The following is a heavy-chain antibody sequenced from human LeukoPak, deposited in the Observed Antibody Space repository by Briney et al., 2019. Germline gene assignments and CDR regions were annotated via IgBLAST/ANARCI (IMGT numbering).Heavy chain of an antibody. V-gene: IGHV1-18*04. D-gene: IGHD5/OR15-5a*01. Sequence: GASVKVSCKASGYTFTNNYLHWVRQAPGQGLQWMGWISAYNGNTNYAQKLQGRVTMTTDTSTSTAYMELRSLRSDDTAVYYCARDRNLREDFDSWGQGTLVTVSS. J-gene: IGHJ4*02. CDR1: GYTFTNNY. CDR2: ISAYNGNT. CDR3: ARDRNLREDFDS.